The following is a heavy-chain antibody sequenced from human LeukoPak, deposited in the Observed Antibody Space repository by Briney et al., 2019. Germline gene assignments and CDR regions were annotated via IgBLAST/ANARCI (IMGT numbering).Heavy chain of an antibody. V-gene: IGHV1-8*01. CDR1: GYTFTSYD. D-gene: IGHD6-19*01. CDR3: ARGEWKAVAGRGDY. CDR2: MNPNSGNT. Sequence: ASVKVSCKASGYTFTSYDINWVRQATGQGLEWMGWMNPNSGNTGYAQKFQGRVTMTRNTSTSTAYMELSSLRSEDTAVYYCARGEWKAVAGRGDYWGQGTLVTVSS. J-gene: IGHJ4*02.